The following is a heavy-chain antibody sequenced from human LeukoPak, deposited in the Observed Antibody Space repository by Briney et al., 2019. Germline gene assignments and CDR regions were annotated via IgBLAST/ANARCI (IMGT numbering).Heavy chain of an antibody. J-gene: IGHJ4*02. Sequence: PGGSLRLSCVVSGFTVSSHYMTWVRQAPGQGLEWVSIIYSGDTTYHADSVKGRFTISRDNSKNTLYLHMNSLRAEDTAVYYCARDRTIAAAPNFDYWGQGTLVTVSS. CDR1: GFTVSSHY. CDR3: ARDRTIAAAPNFDY. D-gene: IGHD6-13*01. CDR2: IYSGDTT. V-gene: IGHV3-53*01.